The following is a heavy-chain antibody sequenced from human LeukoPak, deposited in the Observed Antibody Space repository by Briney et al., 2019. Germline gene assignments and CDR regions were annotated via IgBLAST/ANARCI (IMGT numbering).Heavy chain of an antibody. CDR3: ARDLSWGTTGTTGNAFDI. CDR1: GFTFSIYS. Sequence: RTGGSLRLSCAASGFTFSIYSMNWVRQAPGKGLEWVSSISSSSSYIYYADPVKGRFTISRDNAKNSLYLQMNSLRAEDTAVYYCARDLSWGTTGTTGNAFDIWGQGTMVTVSS. J-gene: IGHJ3*02. D-gene: IGHD1-1*01. CDR2: ISSSSSYI. V-gene: IGHV3-21*01.